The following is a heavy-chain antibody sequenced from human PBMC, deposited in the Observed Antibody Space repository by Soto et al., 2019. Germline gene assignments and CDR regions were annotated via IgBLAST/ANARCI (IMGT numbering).Heavy chain of an antibody. V-gene: IGHV1-18*01. D-gene: IGHD5-18*01. CDR1: GYTFTSYG. CDR2: ISAYNGNT. J-gene: IGHJ6*02. CDR3: ARGCQSRGIQLWPPVTDYYGMDV. Sequence: ASVKVSCKASGYTFTSYGISWVRQAPGQGLEWMGWISAYNGNTNYALKLQGRVTMTTDTSTSTAYMELRSLRSDDTAVYYCARGCQSRGIQLWPPVTDYYGMDVWGQGTTVTVSS.